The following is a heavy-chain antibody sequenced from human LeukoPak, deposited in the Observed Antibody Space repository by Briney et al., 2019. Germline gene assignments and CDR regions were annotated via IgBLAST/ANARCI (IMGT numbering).Heavy chain of an antibody. CDR1: GFTFSSYA. CDR3: AKDARSGDYDILTGPPDY. CDR2: ISGSGGST. J-gene: IGHJ4*02. D-gene: IGHD3-9*01. Sequence: GGSLRLSCAASGFTFSSYAMSWVRQAPGKGLEWVSAISGSGGSTYYADSVKGRFTISRDNSKNTLYLQVNSLRAEDTAVYYCAKDARSGDYDILTGPPDYWGQGTLVTVSS. V-gene: IGHV3-23*01.